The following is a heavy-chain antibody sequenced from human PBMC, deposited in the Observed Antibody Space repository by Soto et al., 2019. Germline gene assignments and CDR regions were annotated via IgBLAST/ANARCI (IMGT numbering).Heavy chain of an antibody. CDR2: IYPGDSDT. Sequence: EVQLVQSGAEVTKPGESLKTSCKASGYSFTDYWIGWVRQMPGKGLEWMGIIYPGDSDTKYSPSFQGQVTMSADKSISTAYLQWNSLKASDTAMYYCARDGLSSSSSFDYWGQGTLVTVSS. V-gene: IGHV5-51*01. D-gene: IGHD6-6*01. CDR1: GYSFTDYW. J-gene: IGHJ4*02. CDR3: ARDGLSSSSSFDY.